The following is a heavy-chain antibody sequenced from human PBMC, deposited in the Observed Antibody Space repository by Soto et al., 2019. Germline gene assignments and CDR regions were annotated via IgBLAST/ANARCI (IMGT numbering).Heavy chain of an antibody. J-gene: IGHJ6*02. CDR3: ARATYYDFWSGYYNPTYSYGMDV. D-gene: IGHD3-3*01. CDR1: GYTLTSYG. V-gene: IGHV1-18*01. CDR2: ISAYNGNT. Sequence: ASVDVSCKASGYTLTSYGISWVRQAPGQGLEWMGWISAYNGNTNYGQKLQGRVTMTTDTSTSTAYMELRSLRSDDTVVYYCARATYYDFWSGYYNPTYSYGMDVWGQGSTVTVAS.